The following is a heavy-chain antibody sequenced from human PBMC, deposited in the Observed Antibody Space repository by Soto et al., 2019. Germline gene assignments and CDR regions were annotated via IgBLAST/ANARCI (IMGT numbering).Heavy chain of an antibody. D-gene: IGHD4-4*01. J-gene: IGHJ4*02. CDR3: ARGSSNSNYLAY. CDR2: ISSSSSYI. CDR1: GFTFSSYS. V-gene: IGHV3-21*01. Sequence: PGGSLRLSCAASGFTFSSYSMNWVRQAPGKGLEWVSSISSSSSYIYYADSVKGRFTISRANAKNSLYLQMNSLRAEDTAVYYCARGSSNSNYLAYWGQGTLVSVSS.